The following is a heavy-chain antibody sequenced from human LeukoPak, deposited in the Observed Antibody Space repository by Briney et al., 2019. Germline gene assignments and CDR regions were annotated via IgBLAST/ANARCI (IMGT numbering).Heavy chain of an antibody. CDR2: INHSGST. V-gene: IGHV4-34*01. D-gene: IGHD2-15*01. CDR3: ARGRYCSGGSCLIDY. J-gene: IGHJ4*02. Sequence: SETLSLTCAVYGGSFSGYYWSWIRQPPGKGLEWIGEINHSGSTNYNPPLKSRVTTSVDTSKNQFSLKLSSVTAADTAVYYCARGRYCSGGSCLIDYWGQGTLVTVSS. CDR1: GGSFSGYY.